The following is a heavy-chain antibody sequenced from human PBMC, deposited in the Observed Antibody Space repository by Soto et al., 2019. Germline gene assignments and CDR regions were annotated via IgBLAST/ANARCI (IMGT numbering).Heavy chain of an antibody. J-gene: IGHJ6*02. Sequence: GGSLRLSCAASGFTFSSYGMHWVRQAPGKGLEWVAVISYDGSNKYYADSVKGRFTISRDNSKNTLYLQMNSLRAEDTAVYYCTGPGGITMVRDYYYYYGMDVWAKGPRSPSP. CDR2: ISYDGSNK. CDR1: GFTFSSYG. CDR3: TGPGGITMVRDYYYYYGMDV. V-gene: IGHV3-30*03. D-gene: IGHD3-10*01.